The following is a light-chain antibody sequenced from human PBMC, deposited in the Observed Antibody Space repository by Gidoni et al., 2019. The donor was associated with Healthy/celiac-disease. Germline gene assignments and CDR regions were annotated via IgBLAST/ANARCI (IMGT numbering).Light chain of an antibody. V-gene: IGKV1-39*01. J-gene: IGKJ4*01. CDR2: AAS. CDR3: QQCYSTPLT. Sequence: DIQMTQSPSSLSVSVGDRVTITCRASQSISSYLYWYQQKPGKAPTLLIYAASSMQSGVPARFSGSGSGTEFTLTISSLQPEDFAAYYCQQCYSTPLTFGGGTKVEIK. CDR1: QSISSY.